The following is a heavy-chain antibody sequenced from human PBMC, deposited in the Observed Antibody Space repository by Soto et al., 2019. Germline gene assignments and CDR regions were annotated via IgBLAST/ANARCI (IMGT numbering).Heavy chain of an antibody. CDR1: GFSLSSTRVA. CDR2: IYWDDDK. J-gene: IGHJ4*02. V-gene: IGHV2-5*02. Sequence: QITLKESGPTLVKPTQTLTLTCTFSGFSLSSTRVAVGWIRQPPGKALEWRALIYWDDDKRYSPFLKSRLTITKDTSKNQVVLTMTNMDPVDTATYYCAHSVVAGLGYYFDYWRQGTLVTVSS. CDR3: AHSVVAGLGYYFDY. D-gene: IGHD6-19*01.